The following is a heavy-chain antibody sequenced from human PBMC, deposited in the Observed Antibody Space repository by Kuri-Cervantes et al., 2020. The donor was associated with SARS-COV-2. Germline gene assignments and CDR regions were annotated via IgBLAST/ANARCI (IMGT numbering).Heavy chain of an antibody. J-gene: IGHJ3*02. CDR3: ARGNAMVRGVDAFDI. V-gene: IGHV1-46*01. CDR1: GYTFTSYY. Sequence: ASVKVSCKASGYTFTSYYMHWVRQAPGQGLEWMGIINPSGGSTSYAQKFQGRVTMTRDTSTSTVYMELSSLRSEDTAVYYCARGNAMVRGVDAFDIWGQGTMVTGSS. CDR2: INPSGGST. D-gene: IGHD3-10*01.